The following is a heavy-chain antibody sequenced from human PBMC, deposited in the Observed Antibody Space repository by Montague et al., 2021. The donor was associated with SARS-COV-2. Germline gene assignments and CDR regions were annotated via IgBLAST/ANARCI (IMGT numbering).Heavy chain of an antibody. V-gene: IGHV3-74*01. D-gene: IGHD3-10*01. CDR1: VFTFSNYW. J-gene: IGHJ4*02. Sequence: SLRLSCAASVFTFSNYWMHLVRQVPGRGPGWVLRSKTDGTSTNYXXSLKGRFTISRDNAKNTLSLQMNNLRAEDTAVYYCVRPLWFGDSDYFFESWGQGTLVTVSS. CDR3: VRPLWFGDSDYFFES. CDR2: SKTDGTST.